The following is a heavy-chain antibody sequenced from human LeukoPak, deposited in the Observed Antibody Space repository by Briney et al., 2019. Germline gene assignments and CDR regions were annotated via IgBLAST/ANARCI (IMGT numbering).Heavy chain of an antibody. CDR3: ARDMGNYYDSSPGIDY. V-gene: IGHV3-30-3*01. D-gene: IGHD3-22*01. J-gene: IGHJ4*02. CDR2: ITYDGSNK. CDR1: GFTFSSYA. Sequence: GGSLRLSCAASGFTFSSYAMHWVRQAPGKGLEWVAVITYDGSNKYYADSVKGRFTISRDNSKNTLYLQMNSLRAEDTAVYYCARDMGNYYDSSPGIDYWGQRTLVTVSS.